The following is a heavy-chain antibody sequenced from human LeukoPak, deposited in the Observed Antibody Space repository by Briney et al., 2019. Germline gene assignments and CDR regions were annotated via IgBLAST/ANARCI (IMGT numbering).Heavy chain of an antibody. D-gene: IGHD2-2*01. Sequence: TGGSLRLSCSASGFSFSNYAMHWVRQAPGKGLEYVSAISTNGGHTYYADSVQGRFTISRDDSKNTLYLQMSSLRAEDTALYYCVKDLLGYCSSTSCYATGPFDYWGQGTLVTVSS. CDR3: VKDLLGYCSSTSCYATGPFDY. V-gene: IGHV3-64D*09. CDR1: GFSFSNYA. CDR2: ISTNGGHT. J-gene: IGHJ4*02.